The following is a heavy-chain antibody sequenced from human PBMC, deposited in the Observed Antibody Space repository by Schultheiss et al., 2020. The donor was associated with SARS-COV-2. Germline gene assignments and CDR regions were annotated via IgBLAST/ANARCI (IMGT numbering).Heavy chain of an antibody. D-gene: IGHD1-26*01. J-gene: IGHJ3*02. CDR3: AKFGVGATFTDAFDI. V-gene: IGHV3-23*01. Sequence: GGSLRLSCTASGFTISNYAMSWVRQAPGKGLEWVSSVSTNGGTTYYPSSVKGRFTISRDNSKNTLYLQMNSLRAEDTAVYYCAKFGVGATFTDAFDIWGQGTMVTVSS. CDR2: VSTNGGTT. CDR1: GFTISNYA.